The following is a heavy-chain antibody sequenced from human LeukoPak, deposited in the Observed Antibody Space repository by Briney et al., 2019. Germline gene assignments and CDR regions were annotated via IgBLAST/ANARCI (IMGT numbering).Heavy chain of an antibody. J-gene: IGHJ6*03. CDR3: AKAGTTSWIPNLYYYMDV. V-gene: IGHV3-33*03. CDR1: GFAFSSYH. CDR2: VWYDGSNK. Sequence: GGSLRLSCAASGFAFSSYHMHWLRQAPGKGLEWVAAVWYDGSNKYYVASVKGRFTISRDNSKNTLYLQMNSLRAADTAVYFCAKAGTTSWIPNLYYYMDVWGKGTTVTVSS. D-gene: IGHD2-2*01.